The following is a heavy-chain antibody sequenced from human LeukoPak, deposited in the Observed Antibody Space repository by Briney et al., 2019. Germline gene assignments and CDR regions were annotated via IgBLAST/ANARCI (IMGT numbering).Heavy chain of an antibody. Sequence: GGSLRLSCAASGFTFSSYGMSWVRQAPGKGLEWVSGISGSGGSTYYADSVKGRFTLSRDNSENTLSLQVNSLRAEDTAVYYCAKGQRSPLLLIAAAATGADYWGQGTLVTVSS. D-gene: IGHD6-13*01. J-gene: IGHJ4*02. CDR1: GFTFSSYG. V-gene: IGHV3-23*01. CDR2: ISGSGGST. CDR3: AKGQRSPLLLIAAAATGADY.